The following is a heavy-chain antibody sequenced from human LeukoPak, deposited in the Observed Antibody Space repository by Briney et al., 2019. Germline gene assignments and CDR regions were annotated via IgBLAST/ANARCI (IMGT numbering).Heavy chain of an antibody. CDR2: IYNSGST. CDR3: VRAYDY. CDR1: GGSVSGSN. V-gene: IGHV4-34*01. J-gene: IGHJ4*02. Sequence: SETLSLTCAVYGGSVSGSNWSWIRRPPGKGLEWIGEIYNSGSTIYNPSLKSRVTISVDTSKNQLSLNLNSVTAADTSVYYCVRAYDYWGQGTLVTVSS.